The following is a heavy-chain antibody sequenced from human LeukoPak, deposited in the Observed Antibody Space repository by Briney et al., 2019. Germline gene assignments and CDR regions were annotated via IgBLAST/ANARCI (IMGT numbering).Heavy chain of an antibody. CDR1: GFTFGTYG. CDR2: ISQRGST. Sequence: GSLRLSCAASGFTFGTYGMSWVRQAPGKGLEWIGEISQRGSTNYNPSLKSRATISKDTSKNQFSLKLSSVTAADTAVYYCASLSYYRFDYWDQGTLVTVSS. D-gene: IGHD3-10*01. V-gene: IGHV4-34*01. J-gene: IGHJ4*02. CDR3: ASLSYYRFDY.